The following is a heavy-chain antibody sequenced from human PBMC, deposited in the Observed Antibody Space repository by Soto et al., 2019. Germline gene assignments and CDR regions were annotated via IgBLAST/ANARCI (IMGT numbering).Heavy chain of an antibody. CDR2: IYYTDSA. V-gene: IGHV4-31*03. CDR1: GGSITISGYY. D-gene: IGHD6-6*01. J-gene: IGHJ4*02. Sequence: SETLSLTCSVSGGSITISGYYWGWIRQLPGKGLEWIGYIYYTDSAYYNPSLKRRVFISVDTSKNRFSLKMGSVTAADTAVYFCARSYLGSSSSGRGFDLWGQGTLVTVSS. CDR3: ARSYLGSSSSGRGFDL.